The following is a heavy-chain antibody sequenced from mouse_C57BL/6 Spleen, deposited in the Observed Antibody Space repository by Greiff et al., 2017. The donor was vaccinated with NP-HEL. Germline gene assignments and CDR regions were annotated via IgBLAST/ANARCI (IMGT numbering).Heavy chain of an antibody. CDR2: IDPENGDT. V-gene: IGHV14-4*01. CDR3: TTYYYGSSLRYFDY. J-gene: IGHJ2*01. CDR1: GFNIKDDY. D-gene: IGHD1-1*01. Sequence: VQLKQSGAELVRPGASVKLSCTASGFNIKDDYMHWVKQRPEQGLEWIGWIDPENGDTEYASKFQGKVTITADTSSNTAYLQLSSLTSEDTAVYYCTTYYYGSSLRYFDYWGQGTTLTVSS.